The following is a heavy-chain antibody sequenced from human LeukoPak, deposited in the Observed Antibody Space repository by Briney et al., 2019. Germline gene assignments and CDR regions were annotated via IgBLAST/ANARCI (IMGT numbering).Heavy chain of an antibody. CDR3: ASISVAAHYYFDY. V-gene: IGHV4-34*01. D-gene: IGHD4-23*01. CDR1: GGSFSGYY. CDR2: INHSGST. J-gene: IGHJ4*02. Sequence: SETLSLTCAVYGGSFSGYYWSWIRQPPGKGLEWIGEINHSGSTNYNPSLKSRVTISVDTSKNQFSLKLSSVTAADTAVYYCASISVAAHYYFDYWGQGTLVTVSS.